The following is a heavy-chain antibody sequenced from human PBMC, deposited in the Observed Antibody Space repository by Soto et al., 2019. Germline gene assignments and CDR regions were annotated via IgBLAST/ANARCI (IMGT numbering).Heavy chain of an antibody. CDR3: AKDHSSGWYYRLDYFDY. V-gene: IGHV3-23*01. D-gene: IGHD6-19*01. Sequence: EVQLLESGGGLVQPGGSLRLSCAASGFTFSSYAMSWVRQAPGMGLEWVSAVSASGDSTYYADSVKGRFTISRDNSRNTLYLLMNSLRAEDTAVYYCAKDHSSGWYYRLDYFDYWGQGTLVTVSS. J-gene: IGHJ4*02. CDR1: GFTFSSYA. CDR2: VSASGDST.